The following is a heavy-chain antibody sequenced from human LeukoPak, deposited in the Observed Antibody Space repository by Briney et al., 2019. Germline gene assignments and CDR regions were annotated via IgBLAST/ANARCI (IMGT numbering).Heavy chain of an antibody. D-gene: IGHD4-23*01. V-gene: IGHV5-51*01. Sequence: GESLKISCKASGYTFIHYWIGWVRQMPGKGLEWMGVIYPGDSETRYSPSLQGQVAISADKSITTAYLQWSSLKASDSAIYYCARGYNEVVRAFDIWGQGTMVTVSS. CDR3: ARGYNEVVRAFDI. CDR2: IYPGDSET. CDR1: GYTFIHYW. J-gene: IGHJ3*02.